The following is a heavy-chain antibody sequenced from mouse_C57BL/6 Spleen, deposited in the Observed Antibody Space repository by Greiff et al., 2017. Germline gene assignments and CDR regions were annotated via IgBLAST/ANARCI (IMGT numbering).Heavy chain of an antibody. D-gene: IGHD2-4*01. V-gene: IGHV5-6*02. CDR3: ARHDYPDY. CDR1: GFTFSSYG. CDR2: ISSGGSYT. J-gene: IGHJ2*01. Sequence: DVMLVESGGDLVKPGGSLKLSCAASGFTFSSYGMSWVRQTPDKRLEWVATISSGGSYTYYPDSVKGRFTISRDNAKNTLYLQMSSLKSEDTAMYYCARHDYPDYWGQGTTLTVSS.